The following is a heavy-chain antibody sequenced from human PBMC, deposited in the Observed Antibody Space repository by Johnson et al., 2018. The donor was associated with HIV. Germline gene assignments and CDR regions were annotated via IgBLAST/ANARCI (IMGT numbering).Heavy chain of an antibody. CDR2: IRYDGSNK. J-gene: IGHJ3*02. V-gene: IGHV3-30*02. CDR1: GFTFSSYG. CDR3: ATDRYYNFWSGSGHAAFDI. D-gene: IGHD3-3*01. Sequence: LLVESGGGVVQPGGSLRLSCAASGFTFSSYGMHWVRQAPGKGLEWVAFIRYDGSNKYYADSVKGRFTISRDNSKNTLYLQMNSLRAEDTAVYYCATDRYYNFWSGSGHAAFDIWGQGTMVTVSS.